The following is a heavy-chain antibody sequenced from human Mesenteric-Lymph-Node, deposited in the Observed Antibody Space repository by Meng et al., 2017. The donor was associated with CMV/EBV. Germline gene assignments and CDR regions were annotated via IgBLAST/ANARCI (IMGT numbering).Heavy chain of an antibody. CDR2: ILYDGSDT. J-gene: IGHJ4*01. V-gene: IGHV3-30*02. D-gene: IGHD2-2*01. Sequence: GESLKISCAASGFTFNNHAMLWVRQPPGKGLEWVGFILYDGSDTHYTESVKGRFIISRDNSKNTLYLQMNSLRAEDTAVYYCAKDSKLGYCSTTSCPSNDYWGQGTLVTVSS. CDR3: AKDSKLGYCSTTSCPSNDY. CDR1: GFTFNNHA.